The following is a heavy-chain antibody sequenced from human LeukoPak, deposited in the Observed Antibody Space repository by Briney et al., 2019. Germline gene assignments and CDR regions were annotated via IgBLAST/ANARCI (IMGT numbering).Heavy chain of an antibody. CDR3: ARLLGVSSFDP. V-gene: IGHV3-21*01. J-gene: IGHJ5*02. CDR1: GFTFSSYS. Sequence: GGSLRLSCAASGFTFSSYSMNWVRQDPGKGLEWVSSISSSSSYIYYADSVKGRFTISRDNAKNSLYLQMNSLRAEDTAVYYCARLLGVSSFDPWGQGTLVTVSS. CDR2: ISSSSSYI. D-gene: IGHD3-10*01.